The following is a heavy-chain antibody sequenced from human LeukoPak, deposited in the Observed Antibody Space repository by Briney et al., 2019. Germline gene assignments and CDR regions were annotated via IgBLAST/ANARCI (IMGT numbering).Heavy chain of an antibody. Sequence: GRSLSLSCAASGVTFSNACMNWVRQAPGQGQGWVCLIKSKTDGGTTDYAAPVKGRFTISRDDSKNTLYLQMNSLKTQDAAVYYCTTEDYGDYGDYGMDVWGQGTTVTVSS. V-gene: IGHV3-15*07. CDR3: TTEDYGDYGDYGMDV. D-gene: IGHD4-17*01. J-gene: IGHJ6*02. CDR1: GVTFSNAC. CDR2: IKSKTDGGTT.